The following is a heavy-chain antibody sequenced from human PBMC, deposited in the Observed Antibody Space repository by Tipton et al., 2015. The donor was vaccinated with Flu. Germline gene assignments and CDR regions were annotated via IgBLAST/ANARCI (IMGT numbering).Heavy chain of an antibody. J-gene: IGHJ3*02. CDR3: AKHFERGFDI. CDR2: IIHSGYT. V-gene: IGHV4-34*12. Sequence: TLSLTCYVSGASISSSFYWVWIRQPPGKGLEWIGEIIHSGYTKYNPSLKSRVTMSIDTSKNQFSLNLNSVTAADTAMYYCAKHFERGFDIWGQGTMVTVSS. CDR1: GASISSSFY. D-gene: IGHD3-10*01.